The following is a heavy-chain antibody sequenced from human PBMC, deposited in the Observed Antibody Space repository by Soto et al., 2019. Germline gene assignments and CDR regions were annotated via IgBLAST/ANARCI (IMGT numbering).Heavy chain of an antibody. CDR3: ARGNALDV. CDR2: TSYRSKWFH. D-gene: IGHD3-10*01. V-gene: IGHV6-1*01. Sequence: QGQLQQSGPGLVKPSQTLSLTCAISGDSVSSDITSWNWIRQPPSRGLEWLGRTSYRSKWFHDYADSVNSRIAINPDTSKNQVSLELNSMTPEDTAVYYCARGNALDVWGQGTVVTVSS. J-gene: IGHJ3*01. CDR1: GDSVSSDITS.